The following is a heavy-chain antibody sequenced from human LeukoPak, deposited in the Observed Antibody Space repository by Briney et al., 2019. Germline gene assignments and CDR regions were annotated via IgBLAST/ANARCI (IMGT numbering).Heavy chain of an antibody. CDR1: GGTFSSYA. D-gene: IGHD2-21*02. Sequence: SVKVSCKASGGTFSSYAISWVRQAPGQGLEWMGGIIPIFGTANYAQKFQGRVTITADESTSTAYMELSSLRSEDTAVYYCARDIPYCGGDCYVNWFDPWGQGILVTVSS. J-gene: IGHJ5*02. CDR2: IIPIFGTA. CDR3: ARDIPYCGGDCYVNWFDP. V-gene: IGHV1-69*13.